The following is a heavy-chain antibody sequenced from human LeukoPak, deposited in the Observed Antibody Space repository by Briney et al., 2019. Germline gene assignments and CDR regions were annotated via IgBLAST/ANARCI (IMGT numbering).Heavy chain of an antibody. CDR2: INHSGST. CDR1: GGSFSGYC. J-gene: IGHJ6*02. CDR3: ARVVGATQFYYYYGMDV. V-gene: IGHV4-34*01. Sequence: PSETLSLTCAVYGGSFSGYCWSWIRQPPGKGLEWIGEINHSGSTNYNPSLKSRVTISVDTSKNQFSLKLSSVTAADTAVYYCARVVGATQFYYYYGMDVWGQGTTVTVSS. D-gene: IGHD1-26*01.